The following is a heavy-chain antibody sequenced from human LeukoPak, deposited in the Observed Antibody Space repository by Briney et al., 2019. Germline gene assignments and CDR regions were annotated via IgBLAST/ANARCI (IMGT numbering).Heavy chain of an antibody. D-gene: IGHD6-6*01. CDR2: IYTSGTT. CDR3: ARRGLEFSSSSYRANFYMDV. V-gene: IGHV4-4*09. Sequence: SETLSLTCTVSGSSISSYYWSWIRQPPGKGLEWIGYIYTSGTTNYNPSLKSRVIMSVDTSKNQFSLKLSSVTAADTAVYYCARRGLEFSSSSYRANFYMDVWGKGTTVTVS. CDR1: GSSISSYY. J-gene: IGHJ6*03.